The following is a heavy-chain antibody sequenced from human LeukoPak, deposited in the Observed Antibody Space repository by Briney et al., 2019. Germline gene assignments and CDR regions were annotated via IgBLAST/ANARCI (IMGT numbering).Heavy chain of an antibody. Sequence: ASVKVSCKASGYTFTDYYMHWVRQAPGQGLEWMGWINPNSGGTNYAQKFQGRVTMTRDTSISTAYMELSRLTSDDTAVYYCAKGGYYDSSAYRILDYWGQGTQVTVSS. D-gene: IGHD3-22*01. J-gene: IGHJ4*02. CDR3: AKGGYYDSSAYRILDY. V-gene: IGHV1-2*02. CDR1: GYTFTDYY. CDR2: INPNSGGT.